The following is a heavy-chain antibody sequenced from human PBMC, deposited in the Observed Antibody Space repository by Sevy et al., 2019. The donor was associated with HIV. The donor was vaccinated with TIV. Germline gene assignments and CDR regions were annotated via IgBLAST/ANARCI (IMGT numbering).Heavy chain of an antibody. CDR2: IWYDGSNK. J-gene: IGHJ4*02. Sequence: WGSLRLSCAASGFTYNGYGMHWVRQAPGKGLEWVAVIWYDGSNKEYADSVKGRFTISRDNSKNTLYLQMNNLRAEDTAVYDCARESIAVAGIGYYFHYWGQGTLVTVSS. CDR3: ARESIAVAGIGYYFHY. D-gene: IGHD6-19*01. V-gene: IGHV3-33*01. CDR1: GFTYNGYG.